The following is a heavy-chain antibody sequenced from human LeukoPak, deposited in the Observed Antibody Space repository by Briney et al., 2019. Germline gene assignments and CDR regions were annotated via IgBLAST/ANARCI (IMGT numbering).Heavy chain of an antibody. V-gene: IGHV3-7*01. CDR2: IKQDGSEK. Sequence: GGSLRLSCAASGFTFRTYWMSWVRQAPGKGLEWVANIKQDGSEKYYVDSVKGRFTISRDNAKNSLYLQMNSLRAEDTAVYYCAELGITMIGGVWGKGTTVTISS. CDR3: AELGITMIGGV. D-gene: IGHD3-10*02. J-gene: IGHJ6*04. CDR1: GFTFRTYW.